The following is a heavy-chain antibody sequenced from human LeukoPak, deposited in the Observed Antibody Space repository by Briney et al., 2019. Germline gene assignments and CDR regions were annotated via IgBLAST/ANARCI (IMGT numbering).Heavy chain of an antibody. D-gene: IGHD6-13*01. Sequence: SETLSLTCTVSGGSISSYYWSWIRQPPGQGLEWIGDIYYSGSTNYNPSLKSRVTISVDTSKNQFSLKLSSVTAADTAVYYCARQYTSSWAYWFDPWGQGTLVTVSS. CDR3: ARQYTSSWAYWFDP. CDR2: IYYSGST. CDR1: GGSISSYY. J-gene: IGHJ5*02. V-gene: IGHV4-59*01.